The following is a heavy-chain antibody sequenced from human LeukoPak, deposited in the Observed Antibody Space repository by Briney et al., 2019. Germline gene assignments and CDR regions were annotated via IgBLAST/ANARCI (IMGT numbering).Heavy chain of an antibody. CDR1: GYTFTSYG. D-gene: IGHD5-18*01. J-gene: IGHJ2*01. V-gene: IGHV1-18*01. CDR3: ARDTAMAPNWYFDL. CDR2: ISAYNGNT. Sequence: ASVKVSCKASGYTFTSYGISWVGQAPGQGLEWMGWISAYNGNTNYAQKLQGRVTMTTDTSTSTAYMELRSLRSDDTAVYYCARDTAMAPNWYFDLWGRGTLVTVSS.